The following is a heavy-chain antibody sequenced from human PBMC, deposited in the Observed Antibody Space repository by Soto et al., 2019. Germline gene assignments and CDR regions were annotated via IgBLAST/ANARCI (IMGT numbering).Heavy chain of an antibody. CDR3: ASIIFDY. V-gene: IGHV4-34*01. Sequence: SETLSLTCAVYGGSFSGYYWSWIRQPPGKGLEWIGEINHSGSTNYNPSLKSRVTISVDTSKNQFSLKLSSVTAADTAVYYCASIIFDYWGQGTPVTVSS. CDR2: INHSGST. CDR1: GGSFSGYY. J-gene: IGHJ4*02.